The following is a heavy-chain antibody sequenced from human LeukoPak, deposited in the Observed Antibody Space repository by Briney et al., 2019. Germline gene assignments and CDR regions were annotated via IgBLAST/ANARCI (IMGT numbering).Heavy chain of an antibody. CDR1: GFTFSDYW. J-gene: IGHJ5*01. D-gene: IGHD3-10*01. V-gene: IGHV3-7*01. Sequence: GASLRLSCAASGFTFSDYWMAWVRQAPGKGLEWVANIWPDGSDTYHVDSVRGRFTISIDNAQSSLNLQMNSLRAEDSAVYYCARWGVNAGLDRWGQGTLVIVSS. CDR2: IWPDGSDT. CDR3: ARWGVNAGLDR.